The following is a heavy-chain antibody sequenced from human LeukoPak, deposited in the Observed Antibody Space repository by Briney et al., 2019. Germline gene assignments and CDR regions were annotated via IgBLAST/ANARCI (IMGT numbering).Heavy chain of an antibody. D-gene: IGHD5-18*01. CDR1: GYTFTDYS. Sequence: ASVKVSCKTSGYTFTDYSLHWVRQAPGQGPEWMGWINPHSGGTKSAQKFEGRVTMTRDTSISTAYMEVSRLRSDDTAVYYCARESYSYGHRNMDVWGKGTTVTVSS. CDR2: INPHSGGT. V-gene: IGHV1-2*02. J-gene: IGHJ6*03. CDR3: ARESYSYGHRNMDV.